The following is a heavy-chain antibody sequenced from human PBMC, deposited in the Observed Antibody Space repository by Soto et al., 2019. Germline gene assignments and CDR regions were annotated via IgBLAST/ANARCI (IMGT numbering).Heavy chain of an antibody. CDR1: GFTFSSYG. CDR2: IWYDGSNK. D-gene: IGHD6-13*01. V-gene: IGHV3-33*01. Sequence: QVQLVESGGGVVQPGRSLRLSCAASGFTFSSYGMHWVRQAPGTGLEWVAVIWYDGSNKYYADSVKGRFTISRDNSKNTLYLQMNSLRAEDTAVYYCARGVWGIAAVRYYGMDVWGQGTTVTVSS. CDR3: ARGVWGIAAVRYYGMDV. J-gene: IGHJ6*02.